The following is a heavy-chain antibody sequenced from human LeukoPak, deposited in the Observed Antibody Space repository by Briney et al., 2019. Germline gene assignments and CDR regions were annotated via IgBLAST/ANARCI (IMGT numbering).Heavy chain of an antibody. V-gene: IGHV1-18*01. J-gene: IGHJ4*02. CDR1: GYTFSSYG. CDR2: ISVYNVNT. D-gene: IGHD5-24*01. Sequence: ASVKVSCKASGYTFSSYGISWVRQAPGQGLEWMGWISVYNVNTNYAQKPQGRVTMTTDTSTSTAYMELRSLRSDDTAVYYCARDRDGYNGGDYWGQGTLVTVSS. CDR3: ARDRDGYNGGDY.